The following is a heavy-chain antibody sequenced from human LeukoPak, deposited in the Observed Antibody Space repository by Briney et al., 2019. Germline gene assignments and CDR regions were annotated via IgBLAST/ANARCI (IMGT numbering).Heavy chain of an antibody. D-gene: IGHD1-1*01. CDR3: ARGGTLYLHNWFDP. CDR1: GYTFTSYG. V-gene: IGHV1-18*01. CDR2: ISAYNGNT. J-gene: IGHJ5*02. Sequence: GASVKVSCKASGYTFTSYGISWVRQAPGQGLEWMGWISAYNGNTNYAQKFQGRVTMTRDMSTSTVYMELSSLRSEDTAVYYCARGGTLYLHNWFDPWGQGTLVTVSS.